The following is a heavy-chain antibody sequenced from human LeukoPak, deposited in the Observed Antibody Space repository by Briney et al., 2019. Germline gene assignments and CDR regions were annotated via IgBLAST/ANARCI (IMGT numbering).Heavy chain of an antibody. D-gene: IGHD3-22*01. J-gene: IGHJ4*02. CDR3: ASRLDYYDSSGPILY. CDR2: IYHSGST. V-gene: IGHV4-30-2*01. CDR1: GGSISSGGYS. Sequence: SEILSLTCAVSGGSISSGGYSWSWIRQPPGKGLVWIGYIYHSGSTYYNPSLKSRVTISVDRSKNQFSLKLSSVTAADTAVYYCASRLDYYDSSGPILYWGQGTLVTVSS.